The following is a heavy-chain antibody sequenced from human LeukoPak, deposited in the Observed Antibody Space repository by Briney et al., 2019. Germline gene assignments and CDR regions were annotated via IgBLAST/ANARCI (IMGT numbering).Heavy chain of an antibody. CDR2: IYYSGST. V-gene: IGHV4-59*01. CDR1: GGSISSYY. D-gene: IGHD1-1*01. CDR3: ARVERTWFDP. J-gene: IGHJ5*02. Sequence: PSEILSLTCTVSGGSISSYYWSWIRQPPGKGLEWIGYIYYSGSTNYNPSLKSRVTISVDTSKNQFSLKLSSVTAADTAVYYCARVERTWFDPWGQGTLVTVSS.